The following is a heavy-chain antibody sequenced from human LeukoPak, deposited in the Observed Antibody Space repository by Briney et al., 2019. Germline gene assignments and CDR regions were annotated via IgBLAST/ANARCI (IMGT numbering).Heavy chain of an antibody. J-gene: IGHJ4*02. CDR3: ARDRTIDYFDY. Sequence: SETLSLTCTVSGGSISSYYWSWIRQPPGKGLEWIGYIYYSGSTNYNPSLKGRVTISVDTSKNQFSLKLSSVTAADTAVYYCARDRTIDYFDYWGQGTLVTVSS. D-gene: IGHD4/OR15-4a*01. CDR1: GGSISSYY. V-gene: IGHV4-59*01. CDR2: IYYSGST.